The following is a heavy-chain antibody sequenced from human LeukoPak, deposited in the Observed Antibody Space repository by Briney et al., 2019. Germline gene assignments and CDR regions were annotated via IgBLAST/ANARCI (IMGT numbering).Heavy chain of an antibody. J-gene: IGHJ2*01. D-gene: IGHD2-21*02. Sequence: GGSLRLSCAASGFSFSSYAMSWVRQAPRKGLEWVSTISGSGGSTHYVDSVKGRFTISRDNSKLTLYLQLNSLRADDTAVYYCGRRPVNGVTAYWYFDLWGRGTLVTVSS. CDR2: ISGSGGST. CDR3: GRRPVNGVTAYWYFDL. V-gene: IGHV3-23*01. CDR1: GFSFSSYA.